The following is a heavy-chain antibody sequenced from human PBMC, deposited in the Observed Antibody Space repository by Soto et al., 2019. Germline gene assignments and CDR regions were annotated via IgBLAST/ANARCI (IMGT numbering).Heavy chain of an antibody. Sequence: SETLSLTCTVSGSSISDEYHWTWIRQSPAKGLEWICYISYTGTTYYNPSLKSRVTISGDTSKNQFPLRMASVTAADTAVYYCARQPTVTTTRRFFDSWGQGSLVTVSS. CDR1: GSSISDEYH. V-gene: IGHV4-30-4*01. D-gene: IGHD4-17*01. J-gene: IGHJ4*02. CDR3: ARQPTVTTTRRFFDS. CDR2: ISYTGTT.